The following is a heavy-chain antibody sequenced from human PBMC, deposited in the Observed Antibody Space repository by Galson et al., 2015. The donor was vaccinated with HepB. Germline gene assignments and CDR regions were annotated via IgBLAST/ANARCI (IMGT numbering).Heavy chain of an antibody. V-gene: IGHV4-4*02. CDR1: GGSISSSNW. J-gene: IGHJ4*02. CDR2: IYHSGST. D-gene: IGHD3-16*02. Sequence: LSLTCAVSGGSISSSNWWSWVRQPPGKGLEWIGEIYHSGSTNYNPSLKSRVTISVDKSKNQFSLKLSSVTAADTAVYYCARVNPSYVWGSYRYTRYFDYWGQGTLVTVSS. CDR3: ARVNPSYVWGSYRYTRYFDY.